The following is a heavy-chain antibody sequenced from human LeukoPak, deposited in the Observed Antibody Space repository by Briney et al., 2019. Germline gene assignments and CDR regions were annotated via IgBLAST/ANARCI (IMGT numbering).Heavy chain of an antibody. Sequence: PGGSLRLSCAASGFTSSSYGMHWVRQAPGKGLEWVAVISYDGSNKYYADSVKGRFTISRDNSKNTLYLQMNSLRAEDTAVYYCAKLSTTVTNFDYWGQGTLVTVSS. D-gene: IGHD4-17*01. CDR1: GFTSSSYG. J-gene: IGHJ4*02. CDR3: AKLSTTVTNFDY. V-gene: IGHV3-30*18. CDR2: ISYDGSNK.